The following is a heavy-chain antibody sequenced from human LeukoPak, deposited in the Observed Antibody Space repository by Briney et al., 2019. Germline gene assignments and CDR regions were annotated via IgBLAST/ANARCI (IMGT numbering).Heavy chain of an antibody. CDR3: ARRNNQWLDEGDWFDP. J-gene: IGHJ5*02. V-gene: IGHV3-21*01. CDR2: ISRISSYI. CDR1: GFTFTSSS. Sequence: GGSLRLSCAASGFTFTSSSMNWVRQAPGKGREWGSSISRISSYIYYADTAKGRFTISRDKAKNSLDLQMNSLRAEETAVYYCARRNNQWLDEGDWFDPWGQGTLVTVSS. D-gene: IGHD6-19*01.